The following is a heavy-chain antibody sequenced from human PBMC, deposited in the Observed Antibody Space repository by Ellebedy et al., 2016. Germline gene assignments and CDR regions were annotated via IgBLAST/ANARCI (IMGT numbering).Heavy chain of an antibody. D-gene: IGHD3-9*01. Sequence: SETLSLTCTVSGGSISSSRYYWGWIRQPPGKGLEWVGSISYGGNTYYSPSLKSRVTISIDTSKNQFSLKVNSVTAADTDVYYCARARGTIFDSRAFDYWGQGTLVTVSS. V-gene: IGHV4-39*07. CDR1: GGSISSSRYY. CDR2: ISYGGNT. CDR3: ARARGTIFDSRAFDY. J-gene: IGHJ4*02.